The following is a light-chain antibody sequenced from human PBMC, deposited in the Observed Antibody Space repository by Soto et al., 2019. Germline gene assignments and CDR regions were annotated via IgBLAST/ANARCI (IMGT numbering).Light chain of an antibody. V-gene: IGLV2-8*01. CDR1: SSDVGGYNY. Sequence: QSVLTQPPSASGSPGQSVTISCTGTSSDVGGYNYVSWYQQHPGKAPKLMIFEVSKRSSGVPGRFSGSKSGNTASLTVSGLQAEDEAAYYCSSYSGSNKYVVFGGGTQLTVL. J-gene: IGLJ2*01. CDR2: EVS. CDR3: SSYSGSNKYVV.